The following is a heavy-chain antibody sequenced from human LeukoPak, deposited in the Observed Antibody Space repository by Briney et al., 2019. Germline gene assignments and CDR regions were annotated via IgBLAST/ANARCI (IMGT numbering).Heavy chain of an antibody. CDR3: ARVTACGARWFDP. D-gene: IGHD4-17*01. V-gene: IGHV4-30-4*08. Sequence: SETLSLTCTVSGGSISSGDYYWSWIRQPPGKGLEWIGYIYYSGSTYYNPSLKSRVTISVDTSKNQFSLKLSSVTAADTAVYYCARVTACGARWFDPWGQGTLVTVSS. CDR2: IYYSGST. CDR1: GGSISSGDYY. J-gene: IGHJ5*02.